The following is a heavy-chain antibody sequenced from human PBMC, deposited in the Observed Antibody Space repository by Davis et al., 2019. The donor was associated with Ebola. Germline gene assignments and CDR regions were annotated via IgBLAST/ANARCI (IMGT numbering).Heavy chain of an antibody. CDR2: ISSSGTTT. J-gene: IGHJ4*02. Sequence: PGGSLRLSCAASGFTFTSYAMNWVRRAPGKGLEWLSYISSSGTTTYYADSVKGRFTISRDNSKNSLYLQMNSLRAEDTAVYYCARARTRYSGYDDYWGQGTLVTVSS. CDR1: GFTFTSYA. V-gene: IGHV3-48*01. D-gene: IGHD5-12*01. CDR3: ARARTRYSGYDDY.